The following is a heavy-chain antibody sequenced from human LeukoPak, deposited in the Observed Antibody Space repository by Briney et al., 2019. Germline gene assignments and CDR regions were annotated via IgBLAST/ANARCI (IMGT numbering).Heavy chain of an antibody. J-gene: IGHJ6*02. CDR1: GFTVSSNY. V-gene: IGHV3-53*01. Sequence: GGSLRLSCAASGFTVSSNYMSWVRQAPGKGLEWVSVIYSGGSTYYADSVKGRFTISRDNSKNTLYLQMNSLRAEDTAVYYCARDKSSWRYYYYGMDVWGQGTTVTVSS. CDR2: IYSGGST. CDR3: ARDKSSWRYYYYGMDV. D-gene: IGHD6-13*01.